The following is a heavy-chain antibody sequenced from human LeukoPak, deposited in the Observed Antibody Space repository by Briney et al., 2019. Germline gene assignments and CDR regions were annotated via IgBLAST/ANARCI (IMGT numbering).Heavy chain of an antibody. Sequence: SETLSLTCTVSGGSISSSSYSWGWIRQPPGKGLEWIGYIYYSGSTYYNPSLKSRVTISVDTSKNQFSLKLSSVTAADTAVYYCARGQLWFGEFPSGFDYWGQGTLVTVSS. CDR2: IYYSGST. D-gene: IGHD3-10*01. CDR1: GGSISSSSYS. CDR3: ARGQLWFGEFPSGFDY. V-gene: IGHV4-31*03. J-gene: IGHJ4*02.